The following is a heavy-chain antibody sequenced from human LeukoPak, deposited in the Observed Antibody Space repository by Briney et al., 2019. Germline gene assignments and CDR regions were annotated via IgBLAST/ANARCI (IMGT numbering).Heavy chain of an antibody. J-gene: IGHJ4*02. D-gene: IGHD6-13*01. CDR2: IYYSGST. CDR1: GGSITSGDYY. CDR3: ARDQGHSTRFDY. V-gene: IGHV4-61*08. Sequence: SETLSLTCAVSGGSITSGDYYWSWIRQHLAKGLEWIGYIYYSGSTNYNPSLKSRVTISVDTSKNQFSLKLSSVTAADTAVYYCARDQGHSTRFDYWGQGTLVTVSS.